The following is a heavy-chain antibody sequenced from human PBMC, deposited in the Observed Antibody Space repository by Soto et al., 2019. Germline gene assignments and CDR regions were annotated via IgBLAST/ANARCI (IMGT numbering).Heavy chain of an antibody. CDR1: GFTFSSYN. D-gene: IGHD2-15*01. V-gene: IGHV3-48*01. J-gene: IGHJ6*02. CDR3: ARDLNIVVVVAPGSGGMDV. CDR2: ITSTSSTI. Sequence: HPGGSLRLSCAASGFTFSSYNMNWVRQAPGKGLEWVSYITSTSSTIYYADSVKGRFTISRDNAKNSLYLQMNSLRAEDTAVYYCARDLNIVVVVAPGSGGMDVWGQGTTVTVSS.